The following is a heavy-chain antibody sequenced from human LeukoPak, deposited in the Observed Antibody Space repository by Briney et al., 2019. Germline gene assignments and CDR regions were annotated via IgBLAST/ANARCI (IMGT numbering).Heavy chain of an antibody. CDR1: GFIVSSSY. D-gene: IGHD5-18*01. CDR3: ARDLDSYGSY. J-gene: IGHJ4*02. CDR2: IYSDGST. V-gene: IGHV3-53*01. Sequence: GGSLRLSCAASGFIVSSSYMSWVRHAPGKGLEWVSLIYSDGSTYYADSVKSRFTISRDNSKNTLYLQMHSLRAEDTAVYYCARDLDSYGSYCGQGTLVTVSS.